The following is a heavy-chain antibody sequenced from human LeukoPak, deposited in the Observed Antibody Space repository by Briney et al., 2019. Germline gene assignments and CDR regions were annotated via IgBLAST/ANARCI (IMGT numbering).Heavy chain of an antibody. D-gene: IGHD3-22*01. CDR2: TRYDGSNK. J-gene: IGHJ4*02. CDR3: AKDLALLYYYDGSGLDY. V-gene: IGHV3-30*02. Sequence: PGGSLRLSCAASGFIFSSYGMHWVRQAPGKGLEWVAFTRYDGSNKYYADSVKGRFTISRDNSKNTLYLQMNSLRAEDTAVYYCAKDLALLYYYDGSGLDYWGQGTLVTVSS. CDR1: GFIFSSYG.